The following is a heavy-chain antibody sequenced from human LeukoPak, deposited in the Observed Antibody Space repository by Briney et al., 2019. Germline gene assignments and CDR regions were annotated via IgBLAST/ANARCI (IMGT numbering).Heavy chain of an antibody. CDR2: IYYSGST. Sequence: SQTLSLTCAVSGGSISSYYWSWIRQPPGKGLEWIGYIYYSGSTNYNPSLKSRVTISVDTSKNQFSLRLSSVTAADTAVYYCARVTGYMIEDYFDYWGQGTLVTVSS. D-gene: IGHD3-22*01. J-gene: IGHJ4*02. V-gene: IGHV4-59*01. CDR3: ARVTGYMIEDYFDY. CDR1: GGSISSYY.